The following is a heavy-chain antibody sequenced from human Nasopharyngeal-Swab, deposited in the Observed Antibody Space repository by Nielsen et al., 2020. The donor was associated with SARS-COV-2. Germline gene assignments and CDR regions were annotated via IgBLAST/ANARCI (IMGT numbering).Heavy chain of an antibody. D-gene: IGHD4-11*01. CDR3: ARGTADYSNPSFDN. V-gene: IGHV3-9*01. Sequence: SLKISCAASGFTFDDYTMHWVRQAPGEGLEWVSGINWNSGRKGYADSVKGRFTISRDNAKNSLYLLMNSLRSEDTALYYCARGTADYSNPSFDNWGQGTLVTVSS. CDR2: INWNSGRK. CDR1: GFTFDDYT. J-gene: IGHJ4*02.